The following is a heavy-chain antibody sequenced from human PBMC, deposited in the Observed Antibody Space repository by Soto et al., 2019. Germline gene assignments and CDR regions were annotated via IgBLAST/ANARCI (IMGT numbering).Heavy chain of an antibody. D-gene: IGHD1-20*01. CDR1: GFTFDDFV. Sequence: QVQLVESGGGVVQPGRSLRLSCAASGFTFDDFVMHWVRQAPGKGLEWVAVISFDGSSKYYADSVKGRFTISRDNSKNTLYLQMNSLRAEDTAVYYCAKGSARAITPPNDPFGIWGQGTLVTVSS. J-gene: IGHJ3*02. CDR2: ISFDGSSK. V-gene: IGHV3-30*18. CDR3: AKGSARAITPPNDPFGI.